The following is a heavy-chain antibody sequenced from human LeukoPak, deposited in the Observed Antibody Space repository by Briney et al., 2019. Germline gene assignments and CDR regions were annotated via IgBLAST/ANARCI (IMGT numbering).Heavy chain of an antibody. CDR1: GFTFSSYS. Sequence: GGSLRLSCAASGFTFSSYSMNWVRQAPGKGLEWVSSISSSSSYIYYADSVKGRFTISRDNAKNSLYLQMNSLRAEDTAVYYCARAPPTERGYYLSDYWGQGTLVTVSS. CDR3: ARAPPTERGYYLSDY. D-gene: IGHD3-22*01. J-gene: IGHJ4*02. CDR2: ISSSSSYI. V-gene: IGHV3-21*01.